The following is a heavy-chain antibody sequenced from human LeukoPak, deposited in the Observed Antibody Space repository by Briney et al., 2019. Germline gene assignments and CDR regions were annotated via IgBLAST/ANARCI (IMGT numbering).Heavy chain of an antibody. CDR2: IIPFFGTA. Sequence: ASVKASCKASGGTFSSYAISWVRQASGHGLEWMGGIIPFFGTANYAQKFQGRVTITADESTSTVYLELSSLRSDDTAVYYCARSQRGDVDGFDYWGQGTLVTVSS. D-gene: IGHD3/OR15-3a*01. V-gene: IGHV1-69*13. CDR1: GGTFSSYA. CDR3: ARSQRGDVDGFDY. J-gene: IGHJ4*02.